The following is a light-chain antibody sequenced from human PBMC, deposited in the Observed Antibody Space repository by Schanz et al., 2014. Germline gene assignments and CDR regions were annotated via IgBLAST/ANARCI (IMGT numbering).Light chain of an antibody. Sequence: QSVLTQPPSASGPPGQRVTISCSGSSSNIGSNTVNWYQQLSGTAPKLLIYSNNQRPSGVPDRFSGSKSGTSASLAISGLRSEDEADYYCNSYAGSNNWVFGGGTKLTVL. V-gene: IGLV1-44*01. J-gene: IGLJ3*02. CDR3: NSYAGSNNWV. CDR1: SSNIGSNT. CDR2: SNN.